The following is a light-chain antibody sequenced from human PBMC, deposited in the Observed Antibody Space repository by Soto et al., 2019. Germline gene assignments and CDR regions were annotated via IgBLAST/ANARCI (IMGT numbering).Light chain of an antibody. CDR3: PQSYSTAVT. Sequence: DIQMTQSPSSLSASVGDRVTITCRASQRISSYLNWYQQKPGKAPKLLIYAASSLQSGDPSRFIGSRSCTYFTLTISSLPTEDFATYYCPQSYSTAVTFGQGTKVEIK. CDR2: AAS. J-gene: IGKJ1*01. V-gene: IGKV1-39*01. CDR1: QRISSY.